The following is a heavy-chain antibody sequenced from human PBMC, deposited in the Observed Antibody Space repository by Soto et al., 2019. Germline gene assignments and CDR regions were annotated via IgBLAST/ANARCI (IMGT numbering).Heavy chain of an antibody. V-gene: IGHV2-26*01. CDR2: IFSNDEK. J-gene: IGHJ6*02. CDR3: ARRHVRFHGMDV. D-gene: IGHD3-10*02. Sequence: QGTLKESGPVLLKPTETLTLTCTVSGFSLSNARMGVSWIRQPPGKALEWLAHIFSNDEKYYSTSLKSRLTISKYTSKSHVVLTKTNMDPVDTATYYCARRHVRFHGMDVWGQGTTVTFSS. CDR1: GFSLSNARMG.